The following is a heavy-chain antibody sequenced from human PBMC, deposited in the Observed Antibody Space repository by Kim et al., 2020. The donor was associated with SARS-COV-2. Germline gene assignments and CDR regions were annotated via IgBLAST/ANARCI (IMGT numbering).Heavy chain of an antibody. V-gene: IGHV1-18*04. D-gene: IGHD4-17*01. J-gene: IGHJ5*02. Sequence: ASVKVSCKASGYTFTSYGISWVRQAPGQGLEWMGWISAYNGNTNYAQKLQGRVTMTTDTSTSTAYMELRSLRSDDTAVYYCARDNMKGYGDYWAYNWFDPWGQGTLVTVSS. CDR1: GYTFTSYG. CDR2: ISAYNGNT. CDR3: ARDNMKGYGDYWAYNWFDP.